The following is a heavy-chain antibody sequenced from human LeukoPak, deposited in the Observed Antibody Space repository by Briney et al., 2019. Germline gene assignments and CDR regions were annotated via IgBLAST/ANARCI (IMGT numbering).Heavy chain of an antibody. V-gene: IGHV3-21*01. CDR1: GFTFSDYG. D-gene: IGHD2-21*02. Sequence: KSGGSLRLSCAASGFTFSDYGVNCVRQAPGKGLEWVSSISGSGRSIFYADSVRGRFTISRDNAKNSLYLQMNSLRAEDTAVYYCARDYFYCGGDCFVDYWGQGTLVTVSS. J-gene: IGHJ4*02. CDR3: ARDYFYCGGDCFVDY. CDR2: ISGSGRSI.